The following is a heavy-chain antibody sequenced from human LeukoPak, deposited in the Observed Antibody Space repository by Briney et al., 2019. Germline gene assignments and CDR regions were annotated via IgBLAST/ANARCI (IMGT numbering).Heavy chain of an antibody. CDR3: AKDCDSSGYYENYFDY. CDR2: ISGSGNDT. Sequence: GGSLRLSCVASGFTFRSYAMTWVRQSPGEGLEWVSAISGSGNDTYYADSVKGRFTISRDNSKNTLYLEMKSLRAEDTAVYYCAKDCDSSGYYENYFDYWGQGTLVTVSS. D-gene: IGHD3-22*01. J-gene: IGHJ4*02. V-gene: IGHV3-23*01. CDR1: GFTFRSYA.